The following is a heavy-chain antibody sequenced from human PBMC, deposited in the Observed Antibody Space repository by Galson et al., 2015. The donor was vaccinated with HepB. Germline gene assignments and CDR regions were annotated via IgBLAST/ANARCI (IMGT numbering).Heavy chain of an antibody. Sequence: LSLTCTVSGGSISGHYWSWIRQTPGKGLEWIGYVYYSGSTNYNPSLKSRITISVDTSKNQFSLRLSSVTAADTAVYYCARVPPTDYGDYFFDYWGQGALVTVSS. CDR3: ARVPPTDYGDYFFDY. CDR2: VYYSGST. V-gene: IGHV4-59*11. CDR1: GGSISGHY. J-gene: IGHJ4*02. D-gene: IGHD4-17*01.